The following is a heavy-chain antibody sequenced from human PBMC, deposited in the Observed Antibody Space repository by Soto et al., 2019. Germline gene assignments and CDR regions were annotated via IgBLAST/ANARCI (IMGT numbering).Heavy chain of an antibody. CDR3: ARDGTYNWV. J-gene: IGHJ4*02. Sequence: EVQLVESGGGLVQPGGSLRLSCAASGFTVSNNYMRWVRQAPGKGLEWVSLIYSGGATYYADCVKGRFTLSRVNSKNPVYLQMNSLRAEDTAVYYCARDGTYNWVGGQGILVTVSS. CDR1: GFTVSNNY. CDR2: IYSGGAT. V-gene: IGHV3-66*01. D-gene: IGHD1-1*01.